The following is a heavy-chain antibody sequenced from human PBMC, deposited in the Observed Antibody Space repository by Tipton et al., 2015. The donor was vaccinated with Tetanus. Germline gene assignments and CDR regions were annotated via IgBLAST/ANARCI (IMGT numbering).Heavy chain of an antibody. D-gene: IGHD3-22*01. V-gene: IGHV4-30-2*01. CDR1: GASISSIYS. Sequence: TLSLTCAVSGASISSIYSWSWIRQPPGKGLEWIGYVFRSGSADYNPSLKSRVNISLDRSENQISLMLTSVTAADTAVYYCARDRSPAYYSDYSGYVWAFDIWGQGTMVSVSS. CDR3: ARDRSPAYYSDYSGYVWAFDI. CDR2: VFRSGSA. J-gene: IGHJ3*02.